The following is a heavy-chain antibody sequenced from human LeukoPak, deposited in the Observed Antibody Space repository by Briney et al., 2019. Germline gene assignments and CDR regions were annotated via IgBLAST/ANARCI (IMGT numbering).Heavy chain of an antibody. D-gene: IGHD2-2*01. CDR2: ISSGSSTI. CDR3: ARARQGYCSSASCYSFDI. J-gene: IGHJ3*02. V-gene: IGHV3-48*01. Sequence: GGSLRLSCAASGFTFSSYSMSWVRQAPGKGLEWVSYISSGSSTIYYADSVKGRFTISRDNAKNSLYLQMSSLRADDTAVYYCARARQGYCSSASCYSFDIWGRGTMLTVS. CDR1: GFTFSSYS.